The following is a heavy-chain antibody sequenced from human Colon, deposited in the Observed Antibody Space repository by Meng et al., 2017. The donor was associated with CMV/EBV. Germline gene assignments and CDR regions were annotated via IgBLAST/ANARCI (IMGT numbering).Heavy chain of an antibody. CDR2: PHFDGSIE. D-gene: IGHD2-8*02. V-gene: IGHV3-30*02. J-gene: IGHJ5*02. CDR3: AKAHGDSDGSNWWSVYNWFDP. Sequence: GGSLRLSCAASGFNFNKFGMHWVRQAPGRGLEWVAFPHFDGSIEYYTDSVKGRFTISRDNSKNTLYLQMNSLRPEDTALYYCAKAHGDSDGSNWWSVYNWFDPWGQGSLVTVSS. CDR1: GFNFNKFG.